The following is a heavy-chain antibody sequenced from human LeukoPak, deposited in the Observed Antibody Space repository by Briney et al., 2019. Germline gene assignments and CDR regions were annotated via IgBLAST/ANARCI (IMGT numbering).Heavy chain of an antibody. Sequence: GASVKVSCKASGYTFTSYGISWVRQAPGQGLERMGWISADNGKTNYAQKLQGRVTMTTDTSTTTAYMELRSLRSDDTAVYYCARRGYPVYYYYMDVWGKGTTVTISS. D-gene: IGHD5-12*01. V-gene: IGHV1-18*01. CDR3: ARRGYPVYYYYMDV. CDR1: GYTFTSYG. J-gene: IGHJ6*03. CDR2: ISADNGKT.